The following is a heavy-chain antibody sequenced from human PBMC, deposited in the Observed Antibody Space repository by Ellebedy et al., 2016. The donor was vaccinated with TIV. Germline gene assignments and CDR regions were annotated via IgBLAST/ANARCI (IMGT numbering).Heavy chain of an antibody. V-gene: IGHV1-69*04. J-gene: IGHJ6*02. CDR2: IIPILGIA. CDR3: ARVRIYDFVYYYGMDV. D-gene: IGHD3-3*01. CDR1: GGTFSSYA. Sequence: AASVKVSCKASGGTFSSYAISWVRQAPGQGLEWMGRIIPILGIANYAQKLQGRVTMTTDTSTSTAYMELRSLRSDDTAVYYCARVRIYDFVYYYGMDVWGQGTTVTVSS.